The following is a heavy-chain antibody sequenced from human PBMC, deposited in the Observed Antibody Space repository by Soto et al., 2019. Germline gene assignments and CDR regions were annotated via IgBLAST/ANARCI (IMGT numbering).Heavy chain of an antibody. CDR2: INAGNGNT. V-gene: IGHV1-3*01. CDR3: ARDSGGMDV. Sequence: GASVKLSCKTCGYSFTSYALHWVRQAPGQRLEWMGWINAGNGNTKYSQKFQGRVIITRDTSASTAYMELRSLRSEDTAVYYCARDSGGMDVWGQGTTVTSP. J-gene: IGHJ6*02. CDR1: GYSFTSYA.